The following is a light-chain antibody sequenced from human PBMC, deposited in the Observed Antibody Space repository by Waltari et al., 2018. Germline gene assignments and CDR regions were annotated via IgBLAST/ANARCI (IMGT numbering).Light chain of an antibody. CDR3: QQSDGSVLT. CDR1: QTINNNF. CDR2: GAS. V-gene: IGKV3-20*01. J-gene: IGKJ4*01. Sequence: IVLKHAPDTLSVSPGQRATLTCRASQTINNNFFGWYQQKPGQAPRLIIHGASSRATGFPDRFSGSGSGTDFTLTISNLEPEDFAVYYCQQSDGSVLTFGGGTKVEI.